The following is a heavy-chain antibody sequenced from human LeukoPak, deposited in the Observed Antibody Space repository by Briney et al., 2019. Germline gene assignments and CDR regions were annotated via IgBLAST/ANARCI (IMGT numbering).Heavy chain of an antibody. CDR2: IDICASTI. J-gene: IGHJ4*02. CDR1: GFTFNTYS. V-gene: IGHV3-48*01. CDR3: ATPFDY. Sequence: RSGGSLRLSCAASGFTFNTYSMNWVRQAPGKGLEWVSYIDICASTIYYADSVKGRFTISRDNAKNSLYLQMNSLRVEDTAVYYCATPFDYWGQGTLVTVSS.